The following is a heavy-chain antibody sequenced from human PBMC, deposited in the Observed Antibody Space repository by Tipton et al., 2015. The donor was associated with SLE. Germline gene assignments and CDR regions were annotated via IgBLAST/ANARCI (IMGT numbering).Heavy chain of an antibody. CDR2: IWYDGSHK. V-gene: IGHV3-33*08. D-gene: IGHD3-22*01. Sequence: SLRLSCSASGFTFSSYGMHWVRQAPGKGLEWVAVIWYDGSHKYYADSVKGRFTISRDNSKNTLYLQMNSQRADDTAVYYCTTSSGYYLGNYWGQGTLVTVPS. CDR1: GFTFSSYG. CDR3: TTSSGYYLGNY. J-gene: IGHJ4*02.